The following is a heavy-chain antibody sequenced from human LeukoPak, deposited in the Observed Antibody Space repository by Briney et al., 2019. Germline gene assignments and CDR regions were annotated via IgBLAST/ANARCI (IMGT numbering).Heavy chain of an antibody. CDR3: ARSPRPRYDSSAYYGD. CDR2: INPNSGDT. J-gene: IGHJ4*02. CDR1: GYRFSDYY. V-gene: IGHV1-2*02. Sequence: GASVMVSCKASGYRFSDYYMQWVRQAPGQGLEWMGWINPNSGDTKYARRLQGRVTMSSDTSITTAYMELSRLRSDDTAVYYCARSPRPRYDSSAYYGDWGQGTLVTISS. D-gene: IGHD3-22*01.